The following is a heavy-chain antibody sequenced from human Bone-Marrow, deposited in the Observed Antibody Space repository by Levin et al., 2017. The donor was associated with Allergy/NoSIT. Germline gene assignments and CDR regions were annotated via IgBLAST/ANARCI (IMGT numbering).Heavy chain of an antibody. J-gene: IGHJ4*02. CDR3: AKNYYDSNGYSPSFDY. V-gene: IGHV3-23*01. Sequence: PGGSLRLSCAASGFTFTSYAMSWVRQAPGKGLEWVSAINGGGSSTYYADSVKGRFTFSRDNSKNTLYLQMSSLRAEDTAVYYCAKNYYDSNGYSPSFDYWGQGTLVTVSS. D-gene: IGHD3-22*01. CDR1: GFTFTSYA. CDR2: INGGGSST.